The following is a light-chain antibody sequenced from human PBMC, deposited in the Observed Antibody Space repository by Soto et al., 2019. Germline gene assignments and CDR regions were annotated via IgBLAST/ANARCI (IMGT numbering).Light chain of an antibody. CDR1: QSVTTR. V-gene: IGKV3-20*01. J-gene: IGKJ5*01. CDR3: QQYGGSPIT. Sequence: IVLTQSPGTLSLSPGERVTLSCRASQSVTTRLAWYQHKPGQAPRLLMSGASSRASGVPVRFSGSGSGTDFTLTISRMETEAFAMYYCQQYGGSPITFGLGTRLEIK. CDR2: GAS.